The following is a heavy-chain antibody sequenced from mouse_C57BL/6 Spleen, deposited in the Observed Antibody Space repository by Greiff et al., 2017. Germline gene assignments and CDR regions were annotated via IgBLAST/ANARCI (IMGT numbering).Heavy chain of an antibody. Sequence: VQLQQSGAELVKPGASVKLSCKASGFTFTSYWMHWVKQRPGQGLEWIGYINPSSGYTKYNQKFKDKATLTANKSSSTAYLQLSSLTYEEAAVYNCARNYGSSSYYFDYRGQCTTLTVSS. V-gene: IGHV1-7*01. CDR1: GFTFTSYW. CDR2: INPSSGYT. J-gene: IGHJ2*01. CDR3: ARNYGSSSYYFDY. D-gene: IGHD1-1*01.